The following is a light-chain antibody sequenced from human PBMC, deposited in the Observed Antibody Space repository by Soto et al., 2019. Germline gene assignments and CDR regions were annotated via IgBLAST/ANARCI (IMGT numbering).Light chain of an antibody. Sequence: SYELTQPSSVSVSPGQTASITCSGDKLGNKYVCWYQQKAGQSPVLVIYQDTKRPSGIPDRFSGSNSGNTATLTISGTQAMDEADYYCQAWDSSTEVFGTGTKVTVL. CDR2: QDT. V-gene: IGLV3-1*01. J-gene: IGLJ1*01. CDR3: QAWDSSTEV. CDR1: KLGNKY.